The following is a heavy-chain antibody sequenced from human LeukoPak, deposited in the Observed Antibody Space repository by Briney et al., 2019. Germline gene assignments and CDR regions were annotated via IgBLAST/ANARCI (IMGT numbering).Heavy chain of an antibody. CDR2: INHSGST. J-gene: IGHJ4*02. V-gene: IGHV4-34*01. CDR1: GGSFSGYY. Sequence: PSETLSLTCAVYGGSFSGYYWSWIRQPPGKGLEWIGEINHSGSTNYNPSLKSRVTISVDTSKNQFSLKLSSVTAADTAVYYCARVRGYNIAGDYWAREPWSPSP. CDR3: ARVRGYNIAGDY. D-gene: IGHD3-10*01.